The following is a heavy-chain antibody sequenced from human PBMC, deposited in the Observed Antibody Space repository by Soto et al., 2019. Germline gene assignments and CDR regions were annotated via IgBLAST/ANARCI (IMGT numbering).Heavy chain of an antibody. Sequence: SETLSLTCTVSAASISYGGYYWGWIRQPPGKGLEWIGSIYYSGSTYYNPSLKSRVTISVDTSKNQFSLKLSSVTAADTAVYYCARLGYDFWSGYSNYWGQGALVTVSS. V-gene: IGHV4-39*01. D-gene: IGHD3-3*01. CDR3: ARLGYDFWSGYSNY. CDR2: IYYSGST. CDR1: AASISYGGYY. J-gene: IGHJ4*02.